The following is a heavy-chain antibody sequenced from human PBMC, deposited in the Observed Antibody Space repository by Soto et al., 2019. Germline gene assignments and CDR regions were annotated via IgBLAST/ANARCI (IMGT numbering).Heavy chain of an antibody. V-gene: IGHV3-30*03. CDR2: ISYDGANK. CDR1: GFTFSSYG. CDR3: TTGLSSGYYNFDY. J-gene: IGHJ4*02. D-gene: IGHD3-22*01. Sequence: GGSLGLSCAASGFTFSSYGIHWVRQAPGKGLEWVALISYDGANKYYADSVKGRFTISRDNSKNTLYLQMNSLKTEDTAVYYCTTGLSSGYYNFDYWGQGTPVTVSS.